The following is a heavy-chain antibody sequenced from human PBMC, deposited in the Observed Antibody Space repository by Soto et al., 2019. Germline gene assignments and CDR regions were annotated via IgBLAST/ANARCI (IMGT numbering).Heavy chain of an antibody. CDR1: GFTFNTYT. Sequence: EVQLVESGGGLVKPGGSLRLSCVASGFTFNTYTMHWVRQAPGKGLEWLSSIDSRSKYIYYADFVKGRFSISRDNAQNSLYLQMSSLRDEDTSVYYCTREKTPLLNQFYLDYWGQGTLLTVSS. J-gene: IGHJ4*02. CDR2: IDSRSKYI. D-gene: IGHD2-15*01. V-gene: IGHV3-21*02. CDR3: TREKTPLLNQFYLDY.